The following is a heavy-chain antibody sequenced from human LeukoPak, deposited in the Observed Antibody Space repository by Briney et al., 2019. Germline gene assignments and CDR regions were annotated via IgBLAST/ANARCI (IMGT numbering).Heavy chain of an antibody. CDR3: ARGEQNYYYYYMDV. Sequence: SVTLSCTASGGTFSSYASSWVRQAPGKGLEWMGGIIPIFGTANYAQKFQGRVTITTDESTSTAYMELSSLRSEDTAVYYCARGEQNYYYYYMDVWGKGTTVTVSS. CDR2: IIPIFGTA. CDR1: GGTFSSYA. V-gene: IGHV1-69*05. J-gene: IGHJ6*03.